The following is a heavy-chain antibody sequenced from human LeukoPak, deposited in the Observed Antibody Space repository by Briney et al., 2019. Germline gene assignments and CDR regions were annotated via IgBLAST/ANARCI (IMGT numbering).Heavy chain of an antibody. CDR2: MNPNSGNT. Sequence: ASVKVSCEASGGTFSSYAINWVRQATGQGLEWMGWMNPNSGNTGYAQKFQGRVTITRNNSISTVYMELSSLRSEDTAVYYCARRLGLRWDLQAFDIWGQGTMVTVPS. CDR1: GGTFSSYA. D-gene: IGHD4-23*01. V-gene: IGHV1-8*03. CDR3: ARRLGLRWDLQAFDI. J-gene: IGHJ3*02.